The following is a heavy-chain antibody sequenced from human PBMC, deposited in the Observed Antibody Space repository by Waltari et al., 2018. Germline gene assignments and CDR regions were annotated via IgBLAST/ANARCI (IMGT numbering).Heavy chain of an antibody. CDR3: AKDVGDGDYYYYMDV. CDR1: GFTFDDYT. J-gene: IGHJ6*03. D-gene: IGHD3-10*01. V-gene: IGHV3-43*01. CDR2: ISWDGGSK. Sequence: EVQLVESGGVVVQPGGSLRLSCAASGFTFDDYTMHWVRQAPGKGLEWVSLISWDGGSKYYADSVKGRFTISRDNSKNSLYLQMNSLRTEDTALYYCAKDVGDGDYYYYMDVWGKGTTVTISS.